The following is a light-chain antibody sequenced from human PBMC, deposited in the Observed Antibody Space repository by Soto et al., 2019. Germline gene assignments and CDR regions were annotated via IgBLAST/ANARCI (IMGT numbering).Light chain of an antibody. Sequence: EVVLTQSPGTLSLSPGERATLSCRASQSVSRAYLAWYQQKPGQAPRLLIYDASSRATGIPDRFSGTGSGTDFTLTISRLEPDDFAVYYCQEYGSSRTFGQGTQVDIK. J-gene: IGKJ1*01. V-gene: IGKV3-20*01. CDR2: DAS. CDR3: QEYGSSRT. CDR1: QSVSRAY.